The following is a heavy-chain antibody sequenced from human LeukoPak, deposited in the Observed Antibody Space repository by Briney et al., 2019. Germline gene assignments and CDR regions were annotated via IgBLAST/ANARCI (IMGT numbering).Heavy chain of an antibody. CDR2: IKQDGSEK. Sequence: PGGSLRLSCAASEFTFSSYWMSWVRQAPGKGLEWVANIKQDGSEKYYVDSVKGRFTISRDNAKNSLYLQMNSLRAEDTAVYYCARERPIGFDYWGQGTLVTVSS. V-gene: IGHV3-7*01. CDR1: EFTFSSYW. J-gene: IGHJ4*02. CDR3: ARERPIGFDY.